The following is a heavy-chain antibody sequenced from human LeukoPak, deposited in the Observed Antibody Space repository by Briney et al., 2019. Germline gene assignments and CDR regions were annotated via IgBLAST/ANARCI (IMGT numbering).Heavy chain of an antibody. CDR2: IYSGGST. J-gene: IGHJ4*02. Sequence: GGSLRLSCAASGFTVSSNYMSWVRQAPGKGLEWVSVIYSGGSTYYADSVKGRFTISRDNAKNSLYLQMNSLRAEDTAVYYCASDMFDYWGQGTLVTVSS. V-gene: IGHV3-66*01. CDR3: ASDMFDY. CDR1: GFTVSSNY.